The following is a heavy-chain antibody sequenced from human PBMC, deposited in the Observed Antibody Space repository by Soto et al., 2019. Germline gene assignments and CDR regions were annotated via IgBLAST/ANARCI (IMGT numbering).Heavy chain of an antibody. CDR3: TTGSRPTLGGVGGTPPNLNY. Sequence: EVQLVESGGGLVKPGGSLRLSCAVSASTFSHAWMYWVRQAPGKGLEWVGRIKSRTDGGTTDYAAPVKGRFTISRDDSTNTLYLQMNSLKTEDTALYYCTTGSRPTLGGVGGTPPNLNYWGQGTLVTVSS. D-gene: IGHD1-26*01. CDR2: IKSRTDGGTT. V-gene: IGHV3-15*07. CDR1: ASTFSHAW. J-gene: IGHJ4*02.